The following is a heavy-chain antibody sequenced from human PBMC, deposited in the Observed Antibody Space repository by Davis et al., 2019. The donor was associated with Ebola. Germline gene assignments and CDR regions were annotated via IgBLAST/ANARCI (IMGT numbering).Heavy chain of an antibody. D-gene: IGHD3-22*01. CDR2: IHPSGGST. CDR1: GYTFTSYY. CDR3: ARDRAYYYDSSGYYGTYNWFDP. V-gene: IGHV1-46*01. Sequence: ASVKVSCKASGYTFTSYYMHWVRQAPGQGLEWMGIIHPSGGSTSYAQKFQGRVTMTRDTSTSTVYMELSSLRSEDTAVYYCARDRAYYYDSSGYYGTYNWFDPWGQGTLVTVSS. J-gene: IGHJ5*02.